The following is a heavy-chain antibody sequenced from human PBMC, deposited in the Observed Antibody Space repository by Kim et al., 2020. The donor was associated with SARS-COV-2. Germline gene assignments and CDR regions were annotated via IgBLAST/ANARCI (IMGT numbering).Heavy chain of an antibody. Sequence: GGSLRLSCAASGFTFSTYWMHWVRRAPGTGLGWVSRIHRDASATTYADSVQGRFTISRDNSKNMVYLQMNSLRGDDTAMYYCVREAPLAGDWYFDLWGRGTLVTVSS. CDR1: GFTFSTYW. D-gene: IGHD6-19*01. J-gene: IGHJ2*01. CDR2: IHRDASAT. V-gene: IGHV3-74*01. CDR3: VREAPLAGDWYFDL.